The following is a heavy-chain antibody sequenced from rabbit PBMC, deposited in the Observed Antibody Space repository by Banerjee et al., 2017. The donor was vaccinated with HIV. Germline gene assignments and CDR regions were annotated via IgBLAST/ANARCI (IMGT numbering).Heavy chain of an antibody. Sequence: QEQLEESGGDLVKPEGSLTLTCTASGFSFSSSYWICWVRQAPGKGLEWIACIYAGSNDKTYYASWAKGRFTISKTSSTTVTLQMTSLTAADTATYLCARDLAGVIGWNFNLWGPGTLVTVS. CDR3: ARDLAGVIGWNFNL. CDR1: GFSFSSSYW. V-gene: IGHV1S45*01. J-gene: IGHJ4*01. CDR2: IYAGSNDKT. D-gene: IGHD4-1*01.